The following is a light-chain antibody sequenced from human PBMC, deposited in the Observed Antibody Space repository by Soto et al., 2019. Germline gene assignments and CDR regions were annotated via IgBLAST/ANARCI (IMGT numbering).Light chain of an antibody. CDR2: AAS. CDR3: QQSYSSPPT. Sequence: DIQMTQSPSSLSASVEDRVIITCRASQSISNHLNWYQQKPGEAPKLLIFAASSLQSGVPSRFSGSRSGPDFTLTISSLQPEDFATYYCQQSYSSPPTFGQGTKVEIK. V-gene: IGKV1-39*01. CDR1: QSISNH. J-gene: IGKJ1*01.